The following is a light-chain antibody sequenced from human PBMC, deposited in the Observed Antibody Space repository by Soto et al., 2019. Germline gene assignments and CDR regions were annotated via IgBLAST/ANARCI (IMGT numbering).Light chain of an antibody. Sequence: IQMTQSPSSLSASVGYRVTITCRSSQGISNYLAWYQQKPGKVPKLLIFDASSLESGVPSRFSGSGSGTEFTLTISSLQPDDFVIYYCQQSYSTPGITFGQGTRLEIK. V-gene: IGKV1-13*02. CDR3: QQSYSTPGIT. CDR2: DAS. J-gene: IGKJ5*01. CDR1: QGISNY.